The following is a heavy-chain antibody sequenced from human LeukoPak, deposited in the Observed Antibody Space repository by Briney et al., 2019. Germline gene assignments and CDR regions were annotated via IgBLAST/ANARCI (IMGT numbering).Heavy chain of an antibody. V-gene: IGHV1-18*01. Sequence: ASVKVSCMASGYTFTSYGISWVRQAPGQGLEWMGWISAYNGNTNYAQKLQGRVTMTTDTSTSTAYMELSSLRSEDTAVYYCAREDGSGWYSDYWGQGTLVTVSS. CDR2: ISAYNGNT. J-gene: IGHJ4*02. CDR1: GYTFTSYG. D-gene: IGHD6-19*01. CDR3: AREDGSGWYSDY.